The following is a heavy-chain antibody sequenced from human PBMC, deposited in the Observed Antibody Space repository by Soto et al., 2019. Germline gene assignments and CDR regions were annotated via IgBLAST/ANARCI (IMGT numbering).Heavy chain of an antibody. V-gene: IGHV4-31*03. Sequence: SETLSLTCTVSGCSISSGGYYWSWIRQHPGKGLEWIGYIYYSGSTYYNPSLKSRVTISVDTSKNQFSLKLSSVTAADTAVYYCARVVDIAVAELNWFDPWGQGTLVTVSS. CDR1: GCSISSGGYY. J-gene: IGHJ5*02. D-gene: IGHD6-19*01. CDR2: IYYSGST. CDR3: ARVVDIAVAELNWFDP.